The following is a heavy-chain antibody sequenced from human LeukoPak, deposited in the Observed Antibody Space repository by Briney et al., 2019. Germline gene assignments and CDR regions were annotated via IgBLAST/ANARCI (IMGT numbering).Heavy chain of an antibody. J-gene: IGHJ4*02. Sequence: GRSLRLSCAASGFTFSSYGMHWVRQVPGKGLEWVAVIWYDGSNKYYADSVKGRFTISRDNSKNTPYLQINILRAEDTAVDYCGKDLGFLNGYWGPGTLVTVSS. V-gene: IGHV3-33*06. CDR2: IWYDGSNK. D-gene: IGHD3-16*01. CDR3: GKDLGFLNGY. CDR1: GFTFSSYG.